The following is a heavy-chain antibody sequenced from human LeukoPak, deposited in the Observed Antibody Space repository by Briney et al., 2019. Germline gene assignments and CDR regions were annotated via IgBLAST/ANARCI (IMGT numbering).Heavy chain of an antibody. CDR1: GGSISSSSYY. CDR2: IYYSGST. J-gene: IGHJ6*03. CDR3: AKGSYYCSDKCPQYYYYMDV. V-gene: IGHV4-39*01. D-gene: IGHD2-15*01. Sequence: SETLSLTRTVSGGSISSSSYYWGWIRQPPGKGLEWIGSIYYSGSTYYNPSLKSRVTISVDTSKNQFSLKLSSVTAADTAVYYCAKGSYYCSDKCPQYYYYMDVWGKGTTVVVSS.